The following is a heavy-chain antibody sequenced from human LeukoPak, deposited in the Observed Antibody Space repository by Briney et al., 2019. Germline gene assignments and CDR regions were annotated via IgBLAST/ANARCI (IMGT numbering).Heavy chain of an antibody. Sequence: SETLSLTCTLSVGSPCVGSYCWRWTRHPPRDGLGWIGYIYYSGSTNYNPSLKSRVTISVDTSKNQFSLKLSSVTAADTAVYYCARVLAAAGWFDPWGQGTLVTVSS. D-gene: IGHD6-13*01. V-gene: IGHV4-61*01. CDR1: VGSPCVGSYC. CDR3: ARVLAAAGWFDP. CDR2: IYYSGST. J-gene: IGHJ5*02.